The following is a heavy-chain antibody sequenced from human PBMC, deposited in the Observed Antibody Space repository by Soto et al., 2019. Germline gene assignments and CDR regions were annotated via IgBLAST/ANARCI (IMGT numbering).Heavy chain of an antibody. D-gene: IGHD1-26*01. CDR1: GDSLSSYR. Sequence: VASLQSSCECCGDSLSSYRIAWVRQMPGKGLEWMGIIYPGVSHAIYSPSFQGQVNMSADKSISTAYLQWSSLKASDTAMYYCARPYSGGPNDPFDVWGQGSMVTVSS. J-gene: IGHJ3*01. CDR3: ARPYSGGPNDPFDV. V-gene: IGHV5-51*01. CDR2: IYPGVSHA.